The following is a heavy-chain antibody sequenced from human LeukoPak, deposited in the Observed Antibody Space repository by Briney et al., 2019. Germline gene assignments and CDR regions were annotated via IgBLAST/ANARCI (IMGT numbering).Heavy chain of an antibody. V-gene: IGHV3-23*01. CDR1: GFTFRSYA. Sequence: GGSLRLSCAASGFTFRSYAMSWVRQAPGNGLEWVSAISGSGGSTYYADSVKGRFTISRDNSKNTLYLQMNSLRAEDTAVYYCAKGTTGQTRTDAFDIWGQGTMVTVSS. CDR3: AKGTTGQTRTDAFDI. J-gene: IGHJ3*02. D-gene: IGHD1-1*01. CDR2: ISGSGGST.